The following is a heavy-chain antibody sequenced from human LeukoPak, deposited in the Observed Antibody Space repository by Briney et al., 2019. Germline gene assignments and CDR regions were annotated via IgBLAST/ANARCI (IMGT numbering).Heavy chain of an antibody. CDR3: AKDRSYCSGGSCYSGYDSSGLDY. V-gene: IGHV3-9*01. Sequence: GGSLRLSCSASGFTFDDYAMHWVRQAPGKGLEWVSGISWNSGSIGYADSVKGRFTISRDNAKNSLYLQMNSLRAEDTALYYCAKDRSYCSGGSCYSGYDSSGLDYWGQGTLVTVSS. CDR2: ISWNSGSI. CDR1: GFTFDDYA. J-gene: IGHJ4*02. D-gene: IGHD2-15*01.